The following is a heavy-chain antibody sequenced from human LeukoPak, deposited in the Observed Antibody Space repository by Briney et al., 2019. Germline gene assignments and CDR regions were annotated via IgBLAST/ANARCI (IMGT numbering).Heavy chain of an antibody. CDR2: IYHSGGT. J-gene: IGHJ4*02. CDR1: GGSISSGSW. Sequence: SETLSLTCAVSGGSISSGSWWSWVRQPPGKGLEWIGEIYHSGGTNYNPSLKSRVTVSVDESKNQFSLKLNSVTAADTAMYYCARNGDFSFAYWGQGTLVTVSS. CDR3: ARNGDFSFAY. V-gene: IGHV4-4*02.